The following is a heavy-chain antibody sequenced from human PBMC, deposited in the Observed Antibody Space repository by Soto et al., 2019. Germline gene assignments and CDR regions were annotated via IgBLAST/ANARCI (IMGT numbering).Heavy chain of an antibody. V-gene: IGHV3-30*18. Sequence: GGSLRLSCAASGFTFSSYGMHWVRQAPGKGLEWVAVISYDGSNKYYADSVKGRFTISRDNSKNTLYLQMNSLRAEDTAVYYCAKLPTFWDDYGDFFWGQGTLVTVSS. CDR2: ISYDGSNK. CDR1: GFTFSSYG. D-gene: IGHD4-17*01. CDR3: AKLPTFWDDYGDFF. J-gene: IGHJ4*02.